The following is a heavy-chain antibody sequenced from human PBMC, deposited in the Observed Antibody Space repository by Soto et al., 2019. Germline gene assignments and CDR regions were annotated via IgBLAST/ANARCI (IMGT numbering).Heavy chain of an antibody. CDR1: GGTFSSYA. CDR3: ARGGDSYGSYYYDGMDV. CDR2: IIPIFGTA. D-gene: IGHD5-18*01. V-gene: IGHV1-69*06. J-gene: IGHJ6*02. Sequence: QVQLVQSGAEVKKPGSSVKVSCKASGGTFSSYAISWVRQAPGQGLEWMGGIIPIFGTANYAQKFQGRVTITADKSTSTAYMELSSLRSEDTAVYYCARGGDSYGSYYYDGMDVWGQGTTVTVSS.